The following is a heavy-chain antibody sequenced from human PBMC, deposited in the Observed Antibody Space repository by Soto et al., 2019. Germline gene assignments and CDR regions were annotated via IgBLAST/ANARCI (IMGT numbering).Heavy chain of an antibody. D-gene: IGHD6-13*01. V-gene: IGHV4-59*01. CDR2: IYYSGST. CDR3: ARDRAIAAAGGGHYYYGMDV. Sequence: SETLSLTCTVSGGSISSYYWSWIRQPPGKGLEWIGYIYYSGSTKYNLSLESRVTISVDTSKNQFSLKLNSVTAADTAVYYCARDRAIAAAGGGHYYYGMDVWGQGTTVTVSS. J-gene: IGHJ6*02. CDR1: GGSISSYY.